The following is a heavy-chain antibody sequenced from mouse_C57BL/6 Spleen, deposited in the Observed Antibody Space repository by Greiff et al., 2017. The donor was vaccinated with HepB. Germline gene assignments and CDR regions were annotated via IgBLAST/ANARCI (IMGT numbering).Heavy chain of an antibody. Sequence: VQLQQSGPELVKPGASVKISCKASGYSFTDYNMNWVKQSNGKSLEWIGVINPNYGTTNYNGKFKGKATLTADKSSSTAYMQLSSLTSEDSAVYFCGIYYYGSSYAMDYWGQGTSVTVSS. CDR2: INPNYGTT. J-gene: IGHJ4*01. D-gene: IGHD1-1*01. V-gene: IGHV1-39*01. CDR1: GYSFTDYN. CDR3: GIYYYGSSYAMDY.